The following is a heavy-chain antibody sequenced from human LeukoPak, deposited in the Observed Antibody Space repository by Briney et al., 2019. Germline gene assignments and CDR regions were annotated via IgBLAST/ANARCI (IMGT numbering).Heavy chain of an antibody. CDR3: ARTYIAPLPYGDSVCFDY. CDR2: ISYSGST. D-gene: IGHD4-17*01. J-gene: IGHJ4*02. V-gene: IGHV4-59*01. Sequence: SETLPLTCTVSGGSISTYYWSWIRQPPGKGLEWIGYISYSGSTNYNPSLKSRVTMSVDTSKNQFSLNLRSVTAADTAVYYCARTYIAPLPYGDSVCFDYWGQGTLVTVSS. CDR1: GGSISTYY.